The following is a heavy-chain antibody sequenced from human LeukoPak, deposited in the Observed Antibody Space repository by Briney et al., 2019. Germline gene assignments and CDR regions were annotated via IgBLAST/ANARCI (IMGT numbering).Heavy chain of an antibody. J-gene: IGHJ4*02. D-gene: IGHD6-13*01. CDR3: ARISIAAASYYFDW. CDR2: VSSDGSID. V-gene: IGHV3-30*03. Sequence: PGGSLRLSCAASGFTFSSYGMHWVRQAPGKGLEWVAVVSSDGSIDYYADSVKGRFTISRDNSKNTLYLQMNSLSAEDTAVYYCARISIAAASYYFDWWGQGTLVTVSS. CDR1: GFTFSSYG.